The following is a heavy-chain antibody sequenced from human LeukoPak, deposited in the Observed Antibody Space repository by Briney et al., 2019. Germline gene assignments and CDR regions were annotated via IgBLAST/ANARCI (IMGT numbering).Heavy chain of an antibody. Sequence: SETLSLTCAVYGGSLSGYYWSWIRQPPGKGLEWIGEINHSGSTNYNPSLKSRVTISVDTSKNQFSLKLSSVTAADTAVYYCARGRGYGDYVLDYWGQGTLVTVSS. V-gene: IGHV4-34*01. J-gene: IGHJ4*02. D-gene: IGHD4-17*01. CDR2: INHSGST. CDR1: GGSLSGYY. CDR3: ARGRGYGDYVLDY.